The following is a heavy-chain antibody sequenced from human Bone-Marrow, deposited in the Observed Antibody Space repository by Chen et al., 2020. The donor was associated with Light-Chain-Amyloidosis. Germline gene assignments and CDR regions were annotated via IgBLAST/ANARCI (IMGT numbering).Heavy chain of an antibody. CDR2: RGKHRNKT. CDR3: AKDQKYGDAAYFYYYGMDV. J-gene: IGHJ6*02. D-gene: IGHD2-21*02. Sequence: QVQLVESGGGVVQPGRSLRLSCEASGFTFSYHGMHWVRQAPGKGLEWVAVRGKHRNKTYYSAYVKERFTTSSEKSKNTLYLQMNSLRPEDTAVYYCAKDQKYGDAAYFYYYGMDVWGQGTTVTVSS. CDR1: GFTFSYHG. V-gene: IGHV3-30*18.